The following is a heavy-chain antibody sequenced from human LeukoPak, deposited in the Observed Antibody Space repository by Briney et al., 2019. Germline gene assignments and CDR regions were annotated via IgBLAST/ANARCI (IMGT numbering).Heavy chain of an antibody. J-gene: IGHJ6*03. Sequence: SETLSLTCTVSGGSISSGSYYWSWIRQPAGKGLEWIGRIYTSGSTNYNPSLKSRVTISVDTSKNQFSLKLSSVTAADTAVYYCAREVLLWFGEFYYYYYYMDVWGKGTTVTISS. CDR2: IYTSGST. CDR3: AREVLLWFGEFYYYYYYMDV. V-gene: IGHV4-61*02. D-gene: IGHD3-10*01. CDR1: GGSISSGSYY.